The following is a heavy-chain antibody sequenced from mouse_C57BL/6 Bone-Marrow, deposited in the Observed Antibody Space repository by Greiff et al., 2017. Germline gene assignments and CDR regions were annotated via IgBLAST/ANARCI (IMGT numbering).Heavy chain of an antibody. D-gene: IGHD1-1*01. CDR3: ARNYGCFDY. CDR1: GYAFSSSW. J-gene: IGHJ2*01. V-gene: IGHV1-82*01. Sequence: QVQLQQSGPELVKPGASVKISCKASGYAFSSSWMHWVKQRPGKGLEWIGRIYPGDGDTNYNGKFKGKATLTADKSSSTAYMQLSSLTSEDSAVYFCARNYGCFDYWGQGTTLTVSS. CDR2: IYPGDGDT.